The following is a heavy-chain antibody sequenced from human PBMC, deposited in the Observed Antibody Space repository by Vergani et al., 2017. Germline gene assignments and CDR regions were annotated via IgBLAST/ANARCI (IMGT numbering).Heavy chain of an antibody. CDR2: INPNSGGT. Sequence: QVQLVQSGAEVKKPGASVKVSCKASGYTFTSYYMHWVRQAPGQGLEWMGWINPNSGGTNYAQKFQGRVTMTRDTSISTAYMELSRLRSDDTAVYYCARVLSPSGTMVRGVIDYWGQGTLVTVSS. CDR3: ARVLSPSGTMVRGVIDY. CDR1: GYTFTSYY. J-gene: IGHJ4*02. V-gene: IGHV1-2*02. D-gene: IGHD3-10*01.